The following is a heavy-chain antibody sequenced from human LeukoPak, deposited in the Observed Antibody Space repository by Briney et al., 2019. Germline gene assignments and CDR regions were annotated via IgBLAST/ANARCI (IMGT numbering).Heavy chain of an antibody. CDR2: IKEDGSEK. D-gene: IGHD4-17*01. V-gene: IGHV3-7*05. Sequence: GGSLRLSCAGSGFTFSSNRMSWVRQAPGKGLEWVANIKEDGSEKYYVDSVKGRFTISRDNAKSSLYLQMNSLCAEDTAVYYCARDPDADYVPGYWGQGTLVTVSS. CDR1: GFTFSSNR. J-gene: IGHJ4*02. CDR3: ARDPDADYVPGY.